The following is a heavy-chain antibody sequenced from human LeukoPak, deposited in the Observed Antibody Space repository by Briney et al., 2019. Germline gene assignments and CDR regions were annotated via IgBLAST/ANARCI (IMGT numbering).Heavy chain of an antibody. J-gene: IGHJ5*02. CDR3: AKDWAYCSGGSCYSGFSGWFDP. D-gene: IGHD2-15*01. V-gene: IGHV3-74*01. CDR1: GFTFSSYW. Sequence: GGSLRLSCAASGFTFSSYWMHWVRQAPGKGLVWVSRINSDGSSTSYADSVKGRFTISRDNAKNTLYLQMNSLRAEDTAVYYCAKDWAYCSGGSCYSGFSGWFDPWGRGTLVTVSS. CDR2: INSDGSST.